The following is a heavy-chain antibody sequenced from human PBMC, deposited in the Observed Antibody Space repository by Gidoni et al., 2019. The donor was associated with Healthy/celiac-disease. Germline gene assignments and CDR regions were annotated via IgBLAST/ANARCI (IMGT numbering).Heavy chain of an antibody. Sequence: EVQLVESGVGLVQPGGSLRLSCAASGFTFSSYAMSWVRQAPGKGLEWVAAICGSGGSTYYADSVKGRFTISRDNSKNTMYLQMNSLRAEDTAVYYCAKELRIVATILVDYWGQGTLVTVSS. D-gene: IGHD5-12*01. J-gene: IGHJ4*02. CDR3: AKELRIVATILVDY. CDR2: ICGSGGST. CDR1: GFTFSSYA. V-gene: IGHV3-23*04.